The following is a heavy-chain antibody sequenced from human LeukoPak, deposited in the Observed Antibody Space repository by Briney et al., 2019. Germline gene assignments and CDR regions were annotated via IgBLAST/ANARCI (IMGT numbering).Heavy chain of an antibody. CDR3: AVVRGVIIDY. J-gene: IGHJ4*02. CDR2: INHSGST. Sequence: PSETLSLTCAVYGGSFSGYYWSWIRQPPGKGLEWIGEINHSGSTNYNPSLKSRVTISVDTSKNQFSLKLSSVTAADTAVYYCAVVRGVIIDYWGQGTLVTVSS. D-gene: IGHD3-10*01. V-gene: IGHV4-34*01. CDR1: GGSFSGYY.